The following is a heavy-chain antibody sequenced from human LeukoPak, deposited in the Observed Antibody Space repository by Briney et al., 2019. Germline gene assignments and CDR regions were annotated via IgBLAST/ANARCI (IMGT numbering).Heavy chain of an antibody. CDR3: ARDLQGPDY. J-gene: IGHJ4*02. V-gene: IGHV3-11*01. CDR2: ISSSGSTI. Sequence: EWVSYISSSGSTIYYADSVKGRFTISRDNAKNSLYLQMNSLRAEDTAVYYCARDLQGPDYWGQGTLVTVSS.